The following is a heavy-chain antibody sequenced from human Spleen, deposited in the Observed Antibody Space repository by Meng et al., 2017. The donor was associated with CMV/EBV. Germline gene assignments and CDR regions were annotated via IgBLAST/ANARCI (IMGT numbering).Heavy chain of an antibody. J-gene: IGHJ6*02. V-gene: IGHV3-30-3*01. CDR2: VSYDGDTK. CDR3: ARVVVPATARNYYYYGMDV. D-gene: IGHD2-2*01. Sequence: GGSLRLSCAASGFTFTSYNMHWVRQAPGKGLEWVAVVSYDGDTKSYADAVKGRFSISRDNSRNKMYLQMKSLRADDTAVYYCARVVVPATARNYYYYGMDVWGQGTTVTVSS. CDR1: GFTFTSYN.